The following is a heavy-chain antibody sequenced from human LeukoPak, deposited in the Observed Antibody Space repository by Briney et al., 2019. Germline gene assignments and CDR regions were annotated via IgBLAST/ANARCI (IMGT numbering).Heavy chain of an antibody. CDR1: GYAFTSYD. CDR2: MNPNSGNT. Sequence: ASVKVSCKASGYAFTSYDINWVRQATGQGLEWMGWMNPNSGNTGYAQKFQGRVTMTRNTSISTAYMELSSLRSEDTAVYYCARYYDFWSGPLDYWGQGTPVTVSS. V-gene: IGHV1-8*01. D-gene: IGHD3-3*01. CDR3: ARYYDFWSGPLDY. J-gene: IGHJ4*02.